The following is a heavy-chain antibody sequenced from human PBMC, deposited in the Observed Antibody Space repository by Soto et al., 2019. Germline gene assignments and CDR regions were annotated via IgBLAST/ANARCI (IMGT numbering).Heavy chain of an antibody. J-gene: IGHJ3*02. V-gene: IGHV3-7*01. Sequence: EVQLVESGGGLVQPGGSLRLSCAASGFTLSSYWMTWVRQAPGKGLEWVANIKQAGSEKYYVESVKGRFTMSRQKAQNALYLQMNSLRAGDSAVYYCARVLQWPEDAFDIWGQGTMITVSS. CDR1: GFTLSSYW. CDR2: IKQAGSEK. D-gene: IGHD6-19*01. CDR3: ARVLQWPEDAFDI.